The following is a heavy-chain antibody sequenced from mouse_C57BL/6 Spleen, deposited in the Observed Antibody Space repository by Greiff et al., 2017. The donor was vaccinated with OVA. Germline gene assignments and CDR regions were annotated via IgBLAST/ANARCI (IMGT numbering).Heavy chain of an antibody. CDR2: INPSNGGT. Sequence: QVQLQQPGTELVKPGASVKLSCKASGYTFTSYWMHWVKQRPGQGLEWIGNINPSNGGTNYNEKFKSKATLTVDKSSSTAYMQLSSLTSEDSAVYYCATGDGSGYVFLYYYAMDYWGQGTSVTVSS. CDR1: GYTFTSYW. V-gene: IGHV1-53*01. J-gene: IGHJ4*01. CDR3: ATGDGSGYVFLYYYAMDY. D-gene: IGHD3-2*02.